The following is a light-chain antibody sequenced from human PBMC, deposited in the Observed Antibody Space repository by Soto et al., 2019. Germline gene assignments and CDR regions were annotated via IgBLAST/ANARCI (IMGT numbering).Light chain of an antibody. Sequence: DIQMTQSPSTLSASVGDRVTITCRASQSISSWLAWYQQKPGKAPKLLIYDASSLESGVPSRFSGSGSGTEFTLTISRLQPDDFATYYCLQYNSYSPWTFGQGTKVEIK. CDR2: DAS. CDR1: QSISSW. J-gene: IGKJ1*01. CDR3: LQYNSYSPWT. V-gene: IGKV1-5*01.